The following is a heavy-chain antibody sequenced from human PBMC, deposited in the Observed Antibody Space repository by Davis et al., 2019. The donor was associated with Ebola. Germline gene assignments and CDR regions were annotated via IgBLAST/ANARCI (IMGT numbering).Heavy chain of an antibody. CDR3: AEGGTNNFLGAN. Sequence: PGGSLRLSCAASGFTFSSYGMTWVRQAPGKGLEWVSSISAGGTAPYYADSVKGRFTISRDNSKNTLSLQMASLRADDTAVFYCAEGGTNNFLGANWGQGTLVTVSS. CDR1: GFTFSSYG. J-gene: IGHJ4*02. CDR2: ISAGGTAP. V-gene: IGHV3-23*01. D-gene: IGHD2-8*01.